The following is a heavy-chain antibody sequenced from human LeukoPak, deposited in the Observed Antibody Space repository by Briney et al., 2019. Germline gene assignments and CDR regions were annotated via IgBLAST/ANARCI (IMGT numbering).Heavy chain of an antibody. CDR3: ARDSTTVTTYYYYYVMDV. Sequence: ASVKVSCKASGYTFTSYYMHWVRQAPGQGLGWMGIINPSGGSTSYAQKFQGRVTMTRDTSTSTVYMELSSLRSEDTAVYYCARDSTTVTTYYYYYVMDVWGQGTAVSVSS. CDR2: INPSGGST. D-gene: IGHD4-17*01. V-gene: IGHV1-46*01. J-gene: IGHJ6*01. CDR1: GYTFTSYY.